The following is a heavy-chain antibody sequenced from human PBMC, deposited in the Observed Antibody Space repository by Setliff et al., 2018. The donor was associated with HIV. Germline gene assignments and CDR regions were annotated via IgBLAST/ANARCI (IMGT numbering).Heavy chain of an antibody. D-gene: IGHD6-19*01. CDR2: IYSGGTT. J-gene: IGHJ4*01. CDR1: GGSIRSGLNY. Sequence: PSETLSLTCSVSGGSIRSGLNYWTWIRQPAGKGLEWIGQIYSGGTTNYNPSLKRRVTISVDMPKNHFSLNLTSVTAADTAVYYCARGHAVGTSRYFDFWGRGTLVTVS. CDR3: ARGHAVGTSRYFDF. V-gene: IGHV4-61*09.